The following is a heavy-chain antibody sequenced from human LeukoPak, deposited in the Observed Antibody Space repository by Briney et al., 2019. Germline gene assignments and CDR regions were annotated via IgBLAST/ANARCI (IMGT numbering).Heavy chain of an antibody. J-gene: IGHJ6*03. V-gene: IGHV4-34*01. Sequence: PSETLSLTCAVYGGSFSGYYWSWIRQPPGKGLEWIGEINHSGSTNYNPSLKSRVTISVDTSKNQFSLKLSSVTAADTAVYYCARRSGDSSSWYRPHYYYYYYMDVWGKGTTVTISS. CDR2: INHSGST. D-gene: IGHD6-13*01. CDR3: ARRSGDSSSWYRPHYYYYYYMDV. CDR1: GGSFSGYY.